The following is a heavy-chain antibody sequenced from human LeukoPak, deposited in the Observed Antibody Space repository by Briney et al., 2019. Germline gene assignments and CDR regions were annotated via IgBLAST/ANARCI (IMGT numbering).Heavy chain of an antibody. CDR3: ARERGSDAFDI. CDR1: GGTFSSYA. J-gene: IGHJ3*02. CDR2: IIPIFGTA. V-gene: IGHV1-69*13. Sequence: ASVKVSCKASGGTFSSYAISWVRQAPGQGLEWMGGIIPIFGTANYAQKFQGRVTITADESTSTAYMELSSLRSGDTAVYYCARERGSDAFDIWGQGTMVTVSS.